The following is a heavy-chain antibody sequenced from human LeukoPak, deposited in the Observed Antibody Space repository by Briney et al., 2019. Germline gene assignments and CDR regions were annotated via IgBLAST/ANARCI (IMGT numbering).Heavy chain of an antibody. Sequence: PGGSLRLSCVASGFSFSSYWMSWVRQAPGKGLEWVANIKQDGSEKFYVDSVKGRFMISRDNAKNSVYLQMNSLRVEDTAVYYCGRDSRSRDWGQGTLVTVSS. J-gene: IGHJ4*02. CDR1: GFSFSSYW. D-gene: IGHD6-13*01. CDR3: GRDSRSRD. CDR2: IKQDGSEK. V-gene: IGHV3-7*04.